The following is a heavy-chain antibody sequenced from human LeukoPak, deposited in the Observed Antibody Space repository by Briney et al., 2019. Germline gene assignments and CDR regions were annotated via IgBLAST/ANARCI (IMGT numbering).Heavy chain of an antibody. CDR2: ISAYNGNT. CDR1: GYTFTSYG. J-gene: IGHJ4*02. V-gene: IGHV1-18*01. CDR3: ARYSSYGYWLY. Sequence: ASVKVPCKASGYTFTSYGISWVRQAPGQGREWMGWISAYNGNTNYAPKLQGRVTMTTDTSTSTAYMELRSLRSDDTAVYYCARYSSYGYWLYWGQGTLVTVSS. D-gene: IGHD5-18*01.